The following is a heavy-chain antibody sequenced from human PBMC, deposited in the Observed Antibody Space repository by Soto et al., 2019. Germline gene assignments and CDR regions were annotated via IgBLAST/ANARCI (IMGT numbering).Heavy chain of an antibody. J-gene: IGHJ4*02. Sequence: QVQLVESGGGVVQPGRSLRLSCAASGFTFSSYGMHWVRQAPGKGLAWVAVIWYDGSNKYYADSVKGRFTISRDNSKNTLYLQMNSLRAEDTAVYYCAREAICGGDCYPGDYWVQGTLVSVSS. CDR3: AREAICGGDCYPGDY. D-gene: IGHD2-21*02. CDR1: GFTFSSYG. CDR2: IWYDGSNK. V-gene: IGHV3-33*01.